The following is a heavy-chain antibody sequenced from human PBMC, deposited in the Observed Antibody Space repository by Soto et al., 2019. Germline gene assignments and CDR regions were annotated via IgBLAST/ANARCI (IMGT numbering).Heavy chain of an antibody. CDR2: IIPIFGTA. V-gene: IGHV1-69*12. CDR1: GGTFSSYA. Sequence: QVQLVQSGAEVKKPGSSVKVSCKASGGTFSSYAISWVRQAPGQGLEWMGGIIPIFGTANYEPKFQGRVTITADESTSTASMELSSLRSEDTAVYYCARHVPAAGYYYGMDVWGQGTTVTVSS. CDR3: ARHVPAAGYYYGMDV. J-gene: IGHJ6*02. D-gene: IGHD2-2*01.